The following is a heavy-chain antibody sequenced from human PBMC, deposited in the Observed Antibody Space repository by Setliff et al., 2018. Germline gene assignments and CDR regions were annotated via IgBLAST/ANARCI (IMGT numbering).Heavy chain of an antibody. CDR2: IIHSGST. CDR1: GGSFSGYY. CDR3: ARSFSRREKFLLDY. J-gene: IGHJ4*02. Sequence: PSETLSLTCAVYGGSFSGYYWSWIRQPPGKRLEWIGEIIHSGSTNHNPSLKSRVTISXXXXXNXXXXXXXXXTAADTAVYYCARSFSRREKFLLDYWGQGALVTSPQ. V-gene: IGHV4-34*12.